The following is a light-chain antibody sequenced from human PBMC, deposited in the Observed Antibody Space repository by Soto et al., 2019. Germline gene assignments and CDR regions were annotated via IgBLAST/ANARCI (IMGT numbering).Light chain of an antibody. Sequence: QSVLTQPASVSGSPGQSITISCTGTSSDVGGYNYVSWYQHHPGKAPKLIIYDVSNRPSGVSNPFSGSKSGNTASLTIPGLQPEDEADYNCSSYTTSNTRQIVFGTGTKLTVL. CDR3: SSYTTSNTRQIV. J-gene: IGLJ1*01. CDR1: SSDVGGYNY. V-gene: IGLV2-14*03. CDR2: DVS.